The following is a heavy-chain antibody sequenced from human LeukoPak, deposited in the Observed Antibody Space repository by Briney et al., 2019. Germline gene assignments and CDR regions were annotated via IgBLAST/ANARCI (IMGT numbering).Heavy chain of an antibody. Sequence: SETLSLTCTVSGGSVSSGSYYRSWIRQPPGKGLEWIGYTYYSGSTNYNPSLKSRVTISVDTSKNQFSLKLSSVTAADTAVYYCARDKDAFDIWGQGTMVTVSS. V-gene: IGHV4-61*01. CDR2: TYYSGST. J-gene: IGHJ3*02. CDR1: GGSVSSGSYY. CDR3: ARDKDAFDI.